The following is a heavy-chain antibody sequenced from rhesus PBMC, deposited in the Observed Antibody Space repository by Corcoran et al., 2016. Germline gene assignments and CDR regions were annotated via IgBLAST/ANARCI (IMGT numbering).Heavy chain of an antibody. Sequence: QVTLKESGPALVKPTQTLTLTCTFSGFSISTTGTGVGWLRQPPGKALEWLASIYWNDSKYYSTALKSRLTISKDTSKNQVVLTMTNMDPVDTATYYCARVRYYFDYWGQGVLVTVSS. J-gene: IGHJ4*01. V-gene: IGHV2-95*01. CDR3: ARVRYYFDY. CDR2: IYWNDSK. CDR1: GFSISTTGTG.